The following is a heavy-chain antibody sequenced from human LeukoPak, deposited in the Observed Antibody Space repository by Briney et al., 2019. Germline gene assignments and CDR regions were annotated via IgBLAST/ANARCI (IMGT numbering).Heavy chain of an antibody. D-gene: IGHD6-25*01. J-gene: IGHJ3*02. Sequence: SQTLSLTCTVSGGSISSGGYYWSWIRQHPGKGLEWIGYIYYSGSTYYNPSLKSRVTISVDTSKNQFSLKLSSVTAADTAVYYCASAEAEEIDAFDIWGQGTMVTVSS. CDR3: ASAEAEEIDAFDI. CDR2: IYYSGST. CDR1: GGSISSGGYY. V-gene: IGHV4-31*03.